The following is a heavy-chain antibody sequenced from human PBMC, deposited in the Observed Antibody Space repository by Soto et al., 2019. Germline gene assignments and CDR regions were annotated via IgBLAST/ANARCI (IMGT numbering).Heavy chain of an antibody. V-gene: IGHV3-7*01. CDR3: ARDAW. J-gene: IGHJ4*02. CDR2: IKQDGSEK. CDR1: GFTVSNYW. Sequence: EVQLVQSGGGLVHPGGSLRLSCAASGFTVSNYWMNWVRQAPGKGLEWVANIKQDGSEKYYVDAVKGRFTVSRDNAKNSLYLQMNSLRAEDTAVYYCARDAWWGQGTLVTVSS.